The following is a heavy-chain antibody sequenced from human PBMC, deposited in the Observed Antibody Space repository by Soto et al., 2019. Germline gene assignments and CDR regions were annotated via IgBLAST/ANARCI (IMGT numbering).Heavy chain of an antibody. CDR1: GGSLSSSRYY. CDR2: IYYSGST. V-gene: IGHV4-39*01. Sequence: SGTQSLTCPVSGGSLSSSRYYWRGIRQPPGKGLEWIGSIYYSGSTYYNPSLKSRVTISVDTSKNQFSLKLSSVTAADTAVYYCARRGSSGYVDDWGQGTLVTFSS. CDR3: ARRGSSGYVDD. D-gene: IGHD3-22*01. J-gene: IGHJ4*02.